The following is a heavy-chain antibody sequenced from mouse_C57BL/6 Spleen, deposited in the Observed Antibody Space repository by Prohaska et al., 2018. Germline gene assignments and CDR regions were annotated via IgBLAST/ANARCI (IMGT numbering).Heavy chain of an antibody. CDR3: ARSRDYYGSSYDYFDY. J-gene: IGHJ2*01. Sequence: HGKSLEWIGVINPYNGGTSYNQKFKGKATLTVDKSSSTAYMELNSLTSEDSAVYYCARSRDYYGSSYDYFDYWGQGTTLTVSS. D-gene: IGHD1-1*01. V-gene: IGHV1-19*01. CDR2: INPYNGGT.